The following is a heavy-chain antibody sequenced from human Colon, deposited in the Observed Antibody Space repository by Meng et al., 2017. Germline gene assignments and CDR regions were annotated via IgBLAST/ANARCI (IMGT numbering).Heavy chain of an antibody. V-gene: IGHV2-5*02. CDR2: IYWDDDA. Sequence: QITVMEFGPTLVKPTQTLTRTCSFLGFSLSTDGVAVGWIRQPPGKAPEWLALIYWDDDARYSPSLKNRLSITQDAAKNQVVLTMTNMESVDTATYFCAHGVVASATLGAWFDSWGQGTLVTVSS. D-gene: IGHD2-15*01. J-gene: IGHJ5*01. CDR3: AHGVVASATLGAWFDS. CDR1: GFSLSTDGVA.